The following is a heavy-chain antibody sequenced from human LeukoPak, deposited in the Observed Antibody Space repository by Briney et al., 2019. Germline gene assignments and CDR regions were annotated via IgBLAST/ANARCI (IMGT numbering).Heavy chain of an antibody. Sequence: GGSLRLSCAASGFTFSSYAMSWVRQAPGKGLEWVSYIRNSDFPVYYADSVKGRFTISRDNAKDSVYLQMNSLRAEDTAVYFCASWDGPSAGLDVWGQGTTVTVSS. V-gene: IGHV3-21*04. D-gene: IGHD1-26*01. CDR3: ASWDGPSAGLDV. J-gene: IGHJ6*02. CDR2: IRNSDFPV. CDR1: GFTFSSYA.